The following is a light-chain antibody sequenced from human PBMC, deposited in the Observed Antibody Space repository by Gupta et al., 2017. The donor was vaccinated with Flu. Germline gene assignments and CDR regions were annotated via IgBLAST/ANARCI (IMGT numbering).Light chain of an antibody. CDR3: HSKTGSSNLWV. J-gene: IGLJ3*02. CDR1: SSDIGAHNF. V-gene: IGLV2-14*01. Sequence: SALTQTASVSASPGPSITISCTVTSSDIGAHNFVSWYQHHPAKVPNLLIFELNNRPSGIADRFSGSKSGTTASVTIPGLQAEEEADYYCHSKTGSSNLWVFGGGTKLTVL. CDR2: ELN.